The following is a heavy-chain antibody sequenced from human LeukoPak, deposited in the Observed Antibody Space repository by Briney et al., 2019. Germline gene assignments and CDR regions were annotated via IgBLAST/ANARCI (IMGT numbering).Heavy chain of an antibody. CDR2: TYYRSKWYN. V-gene: IGHV6-1*01. CDR1: GDSVSSNSAA. D-gene: IGHD6-13*01. Sequence: SQTLSLTCAISGDSVSSNSAAWHWIRQSPSRGLEWLGRTYYRSKWYNDYAVSVKSRITINPDTSKNQFSLQLNSVTPEDTAVYYCARGSSSWYGSLDYWGQGTLATVSS. J-gene: IGHJ4*02. CDR3: ARGSSSWYGSLDY.